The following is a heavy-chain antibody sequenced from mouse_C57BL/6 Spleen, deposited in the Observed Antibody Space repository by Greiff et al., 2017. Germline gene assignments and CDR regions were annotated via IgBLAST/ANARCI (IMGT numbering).Heavy chain of an antibody. V-gene: IGHV1-69*01. CDR3: ARGDYYGSSYVRGFDY. Sequence: QVQLQQPGAELVMPGASVKLSCKASGYTFTSYWMHWVKQRPGQGLEWIGEIDPSDSYTNYNQKFKGKSTLTVDKSSSTAYMQLSSLTSEDSAVYYCARGDYYGSSYVRGFDYWGQGTTLTVSS. D-gene: IGHD1-1*01. CDR2: IDPSDSYT. CDR1: GYTFTSYW. J-gene: IGHJ2*01.